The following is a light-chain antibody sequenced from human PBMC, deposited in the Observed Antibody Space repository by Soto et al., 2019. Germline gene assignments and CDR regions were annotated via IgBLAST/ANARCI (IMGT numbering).Light chain of an antibody. CDR2: VGS. CDR1: QSLLHSNGYNY. J-gene: IGKJ3*01. Sequence: DIVMTQSPLSLSVTPGEPASISCRSSQSLLHSNGYNYLDWYLQKPGQSPQVLIYVGSNRASGVPDRFSGSGSGTDFTLKISRVEAEDVGVYYCMQALQTPFTVGPGTKVDIK. V-gene: IGKV2-28*01. CDR3: MQALQTPFT.